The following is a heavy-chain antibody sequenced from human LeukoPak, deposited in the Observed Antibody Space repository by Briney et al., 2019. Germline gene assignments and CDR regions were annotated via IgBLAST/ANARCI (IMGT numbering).Heavy chain of an antibody. CDR2: IYSGGST. Sequence: PGGSLRLSCAASGFTVSSNYMSWVRQAPGKGLEWVAGIYSGGSTYYADSVKGRFTIYRDNSKNTLYLQMNSLRAEDTAVYYCAKMPESFSSRWSKWGQGTLVTVSS. J-gene: IGHJ4*02. CDR1: GFTVSSNY. V-gene: IGHV3-66*01. D-gene: IGHD6-13*01. CDR3: AKMPESFSSRWSK.